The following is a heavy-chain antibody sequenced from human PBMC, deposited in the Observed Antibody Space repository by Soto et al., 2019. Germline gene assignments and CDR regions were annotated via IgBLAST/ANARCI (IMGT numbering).Heavy chain of an antibody. J-gene: IGHJ4*02. V-gene: IGHV3-23*01. Sequence: EVQLLESGGGLVQPGGSLTLSCAAFGFAFSTYAMTWIRQAPGRGLEWVSSISDSGGSTFYADSVKGRFTVSRGNSKNTLYLQMNSLRAEDTALYYCAKELSYNSGRPFDYWGQGTLVTVSS. CDR1: GFAFSTYA. CDR3: AKELSYNSGRPFDY. CDR2: ISDSGGST. D-gene: IGHD3-10*01.